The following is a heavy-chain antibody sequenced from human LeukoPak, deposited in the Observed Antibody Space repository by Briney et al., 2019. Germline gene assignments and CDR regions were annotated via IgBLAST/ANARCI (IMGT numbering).Heavy chain of an antibody. J-gene: IGHJ3*02. CDR3: ARAVREYLEDAFDI. D-gene: IGHD2/OR15-2a*01. Sequence: SETLSLTCAVSGGSVNSGGYSWNWIRQPPGQGLEWIGYVYDTGITFYNPSLRSRLTLSVDASKNQLSLNLNSVTAADTAVYYCARAVREYLEDAFDIWGQGTIVTVPS. CDR2: VYDTGIT. V-gene: IGHV4-30-4*07. CDR1: GGSVNSGGYS.